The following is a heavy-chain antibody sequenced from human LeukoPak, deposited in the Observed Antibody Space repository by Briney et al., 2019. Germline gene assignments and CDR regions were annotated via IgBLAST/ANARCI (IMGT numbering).Heavy chain of an antibody. D-gene: IGHD5-24*01. Sequence: ASVKVSCKASGGTFSSYAISWVRQAPGQGLEWVGGIIPIFGTANYAQKFQGRVTITADESTSTAYMELSSLRSEDTAVYYCARGANPRDGYSSWFDPWGQGTLVTVSS. J-gene: IGHJ5*02. CDR3: ARGANPRDGYSSWFDP. CDR1: GGTFSSYA. V-gene: IGHV1-69*13. CDR2: IIPIFGTA.